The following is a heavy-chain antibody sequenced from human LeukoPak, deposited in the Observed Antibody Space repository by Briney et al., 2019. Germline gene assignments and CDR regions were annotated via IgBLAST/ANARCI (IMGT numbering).Heavy chain of an antibody. D-gene: IGHD3-22*01. CDR3: AKGRYYDSSGSFYFDY. Sequence: HPGGSLRLSCAASGFTFSSYAMSWVRQAPGKGLEWVSGISGSGDNTYYAGSVKGRFTISRDNSKNTLYVQVNSLGTEDTAAYYCAKGRYYDSSGSFYFDYWGQGTLVTVSS. J-gene: IGHJ4*02. CDR1: GFTFSSYA. V-gene: IGHV3-23*01. CDR2: ISGSGDNT.